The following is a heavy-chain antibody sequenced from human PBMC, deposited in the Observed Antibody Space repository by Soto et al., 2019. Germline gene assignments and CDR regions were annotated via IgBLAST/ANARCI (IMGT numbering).Heavy chain of an antibody. CDR1: GYTFINYD. CDR2: MNPKTGNT. J-gene: IGHJ3*02. CDR3: LRELRDAFDI. D-gene: IGHD1-1*01. V-gene: IGHV1-8*01. Sequence: QVQLVQSGAEVKKPGASVKVSCKASGYTFINYDINWVRQATGQGLEWMGWMNPKTGNTGYAQKFQCIVTMTRNTSTDTAYMELTSLRSEDTAVYYCLRELRDAFDIWGQGTMVTVSS.